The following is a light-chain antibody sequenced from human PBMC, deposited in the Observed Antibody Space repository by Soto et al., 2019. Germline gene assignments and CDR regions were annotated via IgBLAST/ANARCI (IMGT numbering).Light chain of an antibody. J-gene: IGKJ1*01. V-gene: IGKV3-20*01. CDR2: GAS. CDR1: QSVSSSY. Sequence: EIVLTQSPGTLSLSPGERATLSCRARQSVSSSYLAWYQQKPGQAPRLLIYGASSRATGIPDKFSGSGSGTDFTLTISRLEPEDFAVYYCLQYGSSAWTFGQGTKVEIK. CDR3: LQYGSSAWT.